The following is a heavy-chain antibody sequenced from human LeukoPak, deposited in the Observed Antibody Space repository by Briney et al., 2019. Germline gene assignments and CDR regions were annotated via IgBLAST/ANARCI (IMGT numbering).Heavy chain of an antibody. CDR2: ISAYNGNT. CDR1: GCTFTSYG. D-gene: IGHD3-22*01. J-gene: IGHJ3*02. V-gene: IGHV1-18*01. CDR3: ARDPPEIVVVSAFDI. Sequence: ASVKVSCKASGCTFTSYGISWVRQAPGQGLEWMGWISAYNGNTNYAQKLQGRVTMTTDTSTSTAYMELRSLRSDDTAVYYCARDPPEIVVVSAFDIWGQGTMVTVSS.